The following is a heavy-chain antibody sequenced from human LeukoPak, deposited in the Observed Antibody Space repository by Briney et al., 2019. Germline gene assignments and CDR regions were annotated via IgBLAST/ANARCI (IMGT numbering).Heavy chain of an antibody. CDR3: ARVVIAVAGSTYYYYMDV. CDR1: GGSISTSGFY. CDR2: IYYSGST. D-gene: IGHD6-19*01. J-gene: IGHJ6*03. Sequence: SSETLSLTCTVSGGSISTSGFYWGWIRQPPGKGLEWIGYIYYSGSTNYNPSPKSRVTMSVDTPKNHFSLKLSSVTAADTAVYYCARVVIAVAGSTYYYYMDVWGKGTTVTVSS. V-gene: IGHV4-61*05.